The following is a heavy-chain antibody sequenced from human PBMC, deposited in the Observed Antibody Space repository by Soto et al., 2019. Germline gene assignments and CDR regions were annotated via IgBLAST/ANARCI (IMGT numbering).Heavy chain of an antibody. CDR3: AREGGIAVAATHFDY. D-gene: IGHD6-19*01. CDR2: INAGNGNT. J-gene: IGHJ4*02. V-gene: IGHV1-3*01. Sequence: ASVKVSCKASGYTFTSYAMHWVRQAPGQRLEWMGWINAGNGNTKYSQKFQGRVTITRDTSASTAYMELSSLRSEDTAVYYCAREGGIAVAATHFDYWGQGTLVTVSS. CDR1: GYTFTSYA.